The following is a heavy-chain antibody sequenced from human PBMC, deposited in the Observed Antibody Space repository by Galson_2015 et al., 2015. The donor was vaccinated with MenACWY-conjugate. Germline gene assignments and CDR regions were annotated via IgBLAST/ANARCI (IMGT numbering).Heavy chain of an antibody. CDR3: SRGGEAKLIIVGGISDI. J-gene: IGHJ3*02. V-gene: IGHV3-74*01. CDR1: GFTFSNYW. CDR2: IDNDGNRI. Sequence: SLRLSCAASGFTFSNYWMHWVRQGPGKGLEWLSRIDNDGNRITYADSVKGRFTISRDNAKNTLYLQINSVRADDTAVYYCSRGGEAKLIIVGGISDIWGQGTTFTVSS. D-gene: IGHD1-26*01.